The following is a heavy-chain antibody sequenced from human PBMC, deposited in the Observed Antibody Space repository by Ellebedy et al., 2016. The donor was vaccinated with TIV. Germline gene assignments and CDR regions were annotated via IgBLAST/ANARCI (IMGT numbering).Heavy chain of an antibody. D-gene: IGHD5-24*01. CDR3: ARDFGIMATDWFDP. CDR1: GYTFTGYY. J-gene: IGHJ5*02. Sequence: ASVKVSXXASGYTFTGYYMHWVRQAPGQGLEWMGWINPNSGGTNYAQKFQGRVTMTRDTSISTAYMELSRLRSDDTAVYYCARDFGIMATDWFDPWGQGTLVTVSS. CDR2: INPNSGGT. V-gene: IGHV1-2*02.